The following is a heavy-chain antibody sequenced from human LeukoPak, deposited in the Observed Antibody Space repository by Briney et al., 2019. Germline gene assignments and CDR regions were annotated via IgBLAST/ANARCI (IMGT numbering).Heavy chain of an antibody. D-gene: IGHD3-3*01. V-gene: IGHV4-61*08. J-gene: IGHJ5*02. Sequence: SETLSLTCTVSGGSISRGGHYWSWIRQHPGKGLEWIGYIYYSGSTNYNPSLKSRVTISVDTSKNQFSLKLSSVTAADTAVYYCASSKRSPGVLDPWGQGTLVTVSS. CDR1: GGSISRGGHY. CDR2: IYYSGST. CDR3: ASSKRSPGVLDP.